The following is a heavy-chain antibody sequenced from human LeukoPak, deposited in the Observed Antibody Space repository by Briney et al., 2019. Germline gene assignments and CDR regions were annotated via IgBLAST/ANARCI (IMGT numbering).Heavy chain of an antibody. CDR2: IIPILGIA. CDR3: ARSYSSSWYYYYGMDV. D-gene: IGHD6-13*01. J-gene: IGHJ6*02. Sequence: SVKVSCKASGGTFSSYAISWVRQAPGRGLEWMGRIIPILGIANYAQKFQGRVTITADKSTSTAYMELSSLRSEDTAVYYCARSYSSSWYYYYGMDVWGQGTTVTVSS. V-gene: IGHV1-69*04. CDR1: GGTFSSYA.